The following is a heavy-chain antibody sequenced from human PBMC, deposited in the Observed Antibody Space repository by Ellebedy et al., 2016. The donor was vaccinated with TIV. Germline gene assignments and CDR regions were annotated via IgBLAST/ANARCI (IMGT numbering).Heavy chain of an antibody. CDR2: IYPGDSDT. D-gene: IGHD4-23*01. J-gene: IGHJ3*02. CDR1: GYSFTSYW. Sequence: ASVKVSCKGSGYSFTSYWIGWVRQMPRKGLEWMGIIYPGDSDTRYSPSFQGQVTISADKSISTAYLQWSSLKASDTAMYYCARRKGTTVVTNDAFDIWGQGTMVTVSS. V-gene: IGHV5-51*01. CDR3: ARRKGTTVVTNDAFDI.